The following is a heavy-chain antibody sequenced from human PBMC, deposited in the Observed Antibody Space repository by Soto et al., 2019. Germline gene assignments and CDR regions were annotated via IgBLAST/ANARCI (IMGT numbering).Heavy chain of an antibody. CDR2: IYYSGST. Sequence: QVQLQESGPGLVKPSQTLSLTCTVSGGSISSGGYYWSWIRQHPGKGLEWIGYIYYSGSTYYNPSLKGLGTISVETSQNQFSRKLSSVTAADTAVYYCARVLRGYRNAIDLNGFDPLGQGTLVTVSS. V-gene: IGHV4-31*01. CDR3: ARVLRGYRNAIDLNGFDP. CDR1: GGSISSGGYY. J-gene: IGHJ5*02. D-gene: IGHD5-18*01.